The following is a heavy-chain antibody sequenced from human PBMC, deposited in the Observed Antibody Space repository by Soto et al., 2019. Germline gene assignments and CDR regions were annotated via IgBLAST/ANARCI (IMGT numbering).Heavy chain of an antibody. CDR3: AREGTIRGDDY. CDR2: MNPNSGNT. J-gene: IGHJ4*02. D-gene: IGHD2-2*02. CDR1: GYTFTSYD. Sequence: QVQLVQSGAEVKKPGASVRVSCKASGYTFTSYDINWVRQATGQGLEWMGWMNPNSGNTGYAQKFQGRVTMTSNTSLSTAYMELSSLGSADTAVYYCAREGTIRGDDYWGQGTLVTVSS. V-gene: IGHV1-8*01.